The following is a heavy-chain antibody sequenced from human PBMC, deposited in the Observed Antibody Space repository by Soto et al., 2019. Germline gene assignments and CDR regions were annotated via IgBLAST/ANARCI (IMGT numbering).Heavy chain of an antibody. J-gene: IGHJ6*03. CDR3: AKVSRYYYYMDV. Sequence: LRLSCAASGFTFDDYAMHWVRQAPGKGLEWVSGISWNSGSIGYADSVKGRFTISRDNAKNSLYLQMNSLRAEDTAFYYCAKVSRYYYYMDVWGKGTTVTVSS. V-gene: IGHV3-9*01. CDR1: GFTFDDYA. CDR2: ISWNSGSI.